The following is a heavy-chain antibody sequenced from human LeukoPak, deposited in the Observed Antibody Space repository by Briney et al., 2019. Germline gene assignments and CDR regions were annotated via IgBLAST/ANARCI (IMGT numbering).Heavy chain of an antibody. V-gene: IGHV5-51*01. Sequence: GQSLKISCTGPRYSFTSYWIGWARKMNGKGLDWMGIIYAGDSDTRYSPALQGQVTMSADKSICTGYLQWSSLKASDTAMYYCARASSERWLQPSPFDYWGQGTLVTVSS. D-gene: IGHD5-24*01. J-gene: IGHJ4*02. CDR1: RYSFTSYW. CDR3: ARASSERWLQPSPFDY. CDR2: IYAGDSDT.